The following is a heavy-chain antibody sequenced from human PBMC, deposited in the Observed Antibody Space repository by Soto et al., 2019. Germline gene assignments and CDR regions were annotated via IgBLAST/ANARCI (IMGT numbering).Heavy chain of an antibody. J-gene: IGHJ6*02. D-gene: IGHD2-21*02. CDR3: AREYCGGYCYRDHYYYYGMDV. CDR1: GYTFTSYG. Sequence: ASVKVSCKASGYTFTSYGISWVRQAPGQGLEWMGWISAYNGNTNYAQKLQGRVTMTTDTSTSTAYMELRSLRSDDTAVYYCAREYCGGYCYRDHYYYYGMDVWAQGTTVTVSS. V-gene: IGHV1-18*01. CDR2: ISAYNGNT.